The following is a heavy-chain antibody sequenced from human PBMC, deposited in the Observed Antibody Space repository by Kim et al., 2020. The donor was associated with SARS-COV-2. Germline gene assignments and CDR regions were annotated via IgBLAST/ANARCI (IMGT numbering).Heavy chain of an antibody. D-gene: IGHD1-26*01. Sequence: NYARKVQGRVTMTTDTSTSLAYMELRSLRSDDTAVYYCARLLGGGSYYDYWGQGTLVTVSS. J-gene: IGHJ4*02. CDR3: ARLLGGGSYYDY. V-gene: IGHV1-18*01.